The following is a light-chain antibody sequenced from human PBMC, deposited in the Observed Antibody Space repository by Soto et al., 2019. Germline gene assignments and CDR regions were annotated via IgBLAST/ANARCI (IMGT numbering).Light chain of an antibody. Sequence: QSVLAQPPSVSGAPGQRVTISCTGTGSNIGAGYDVHWYQQLPGSAPTLLTYDNINRPSGVPDRFSASRSGTSASLAITGLQVEDEADYYCCSYAGSYVFGTGTKVTVL. CDR1: GSNIGAGYD. CDR2: DNI. J-gene: IGLJ1*01. CDR3: CSYAGSYV. V-gene: IGLV1-40*01.